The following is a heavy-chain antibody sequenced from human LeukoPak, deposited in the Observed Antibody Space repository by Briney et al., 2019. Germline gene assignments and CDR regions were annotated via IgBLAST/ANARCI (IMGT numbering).Heavy chain of an antibody. CDR1: GGSISSGGYY. J-gene: IGHJ4*02. V-gene: IGHV4-31*03. CDR3: ARVSSGHLDY. Sequence: SETLSLTCTVSGGSISSGGYYWSWIRQHPGKGLEWIGYIYYSGSTYYNPSLKSRVTISVDTSKNQFSLKLSSVTAADTAVYYCARVSSGHLDYWGQGTLVTVSS. CDR2: IYYSGST. D-gene: IGHD6-19*01.